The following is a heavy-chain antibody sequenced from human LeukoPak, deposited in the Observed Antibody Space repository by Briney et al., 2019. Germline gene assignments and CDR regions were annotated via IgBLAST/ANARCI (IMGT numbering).Heavy chain of an antibody. CDR2: ISGSGGST. CDR3: AKXIVXXXAIDY. D-gene: IGHD3-16*02. Sequence: GGSLRLSCAASGFTFGTYAMSWVRQAPGKGLEWVSAISGSGGSTYYADSVKGRFTISRDNSKNTLYLQMNSLRAEDTAVYYXAKXIVXXXAIDYWGQGXLVTVS. CDR1: GFTFGTYA. V-gene: IGHV3-23*01. J-gene: IGHJ4*02.